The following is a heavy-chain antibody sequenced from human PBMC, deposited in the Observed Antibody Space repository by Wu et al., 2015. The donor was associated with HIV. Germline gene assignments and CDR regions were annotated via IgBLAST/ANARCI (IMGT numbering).Heavy chain of an antibody. J-gene: IGHJ4*02. CDR2: IIPAFGTT. Sequence: QVQLVQSGAEVKKPGSSVKVSCKASGGTFSSYAISWVRQAPGQGLEWMGGIIPAFGTTDYAGKFQGRVTISADDSTSTAYMELKRLTSEDTAVYYCARPWQLRNGWPFFDYWGQGTLVTVSS. CDR1: GGTFSSYA. V-gene: IGHV1-69*12. CDR3: ARPWQLRNGWPFFDY. D-gene: IGHD4-23*01.